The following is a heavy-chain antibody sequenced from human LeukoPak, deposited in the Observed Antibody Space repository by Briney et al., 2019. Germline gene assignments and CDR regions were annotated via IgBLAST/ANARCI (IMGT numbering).Heavy chain of an antibody. CDR3: AKGAGTDRT. CDR2: ISAGGVST. Sequence: GGSLRLSCAASGFTFSSYAMSWVRQAPGKGLEWVSAISAGGVSTYYADSAKGRFTISRDNSENTLYLQMNSLRAEDTAVYYCAKGAGTDRTWGQGTLVTVSS. J-gene: IGHJ5*02. V-gene: IGHV3-23*01. CDR1: GFTFSSYA.